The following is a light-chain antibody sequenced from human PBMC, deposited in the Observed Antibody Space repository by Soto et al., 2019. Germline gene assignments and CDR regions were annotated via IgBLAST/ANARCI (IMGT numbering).Light chain of an antibody. J-gene: IGLJ1*01. CDR3: SSYTSTSTYV. CDR1: SSDVGSYNR. CDR2: EVS. Sequence: QSVLTQPPSVSGSPGQSVTISCTGTSSDVGSYNRVSWYQQPPGTAPKLMIYEVSNRPSGVPDRFSGSKSGYTASLTISGLQAEDEADYYCSSYTSTSTYVFGPGTKVTVL. V-gene: IGLV2-18*02.